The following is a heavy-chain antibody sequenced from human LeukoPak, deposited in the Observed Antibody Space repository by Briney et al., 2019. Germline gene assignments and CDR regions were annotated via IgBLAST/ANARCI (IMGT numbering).Heavy chain of an antibody. V-gene: IGHV3-15*01. CDR2: IKSKTDGATT. CDR1: GLTFSNAW. D-gene: IGHD6-13*01. J-gene: IGHJ4*02. CDR3: TTKHGFQEGIDY. Sequence: PGGSLRLSCAGSGLTFSNAWMTWVRQAPGKGLEWVGHIKSKTDGATTEYTTPVKGRFTISRDDSKNTLYLQMNSLKTEETALYYCTTKHGFQEGIDYWGQGTLVTVSS.